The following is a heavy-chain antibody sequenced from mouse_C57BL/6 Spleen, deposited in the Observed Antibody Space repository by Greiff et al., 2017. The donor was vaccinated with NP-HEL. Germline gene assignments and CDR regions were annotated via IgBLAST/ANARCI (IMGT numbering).Heavy chain of an antibody. J-gene: IGHJ4*01. Sequence: VQLQQPGAELVMPGASVKLSCKASGYTFTSYWMPWVKQRPGPGLAWLGEIDPSDSYTNYNQKFKGKSTLTVDKSSSTAYMQLSSLTSEDSAVYYCARGGYYYDDPGRYAMDYWGQGTSVTVSS. CDR2: IDPSDSYT. CDR3: ARGGYYYDDPGRYAMDY. V-gene: IGHV1-69*01. D-gene: IGHD2-4*01. CDR1: GYTFTSYW.